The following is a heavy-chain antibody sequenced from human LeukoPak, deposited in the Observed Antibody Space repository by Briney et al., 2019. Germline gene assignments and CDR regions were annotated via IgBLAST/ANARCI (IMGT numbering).Heavy chain of an antibody. CDR2: IYYSGST. V-gene: IGHV4-30-4*01. CDR3: ANTMVRGVIGVFDY. D-gene: IGHD3-10*01. Sequence: SETLSLTCTVSGGSISSGDYYWSWIRQPPGKGLEWIGYIYYSGSTYYNPSLKSRVTISVDTSKNQFSLKLSSVTAADTAVYYCANTMVRGVIGVFDYWGQGTLVTVSS. CDR1: GGSISSGDYY. J-gene: IGHJ4*02.